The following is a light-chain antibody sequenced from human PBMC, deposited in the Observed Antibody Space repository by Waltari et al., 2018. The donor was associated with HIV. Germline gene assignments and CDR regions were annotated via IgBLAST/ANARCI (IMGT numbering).Light chain of an antibody. CDR3: QSADRSGSWV. CDR1: ALPKQY. J-gene: IGLJ3*02. Sequence: SYELTQPPSVSVSPGQTARITCPGDALPKQYAYWYNQKSGQAPVLGKYKESERPSGIRGRYSGSSSGTTVTLTISGVQPEDEADYYCQSADRSGSWVFGGGTKLTVL. CDR2: KES. V-gene: IGLV3-25*03.